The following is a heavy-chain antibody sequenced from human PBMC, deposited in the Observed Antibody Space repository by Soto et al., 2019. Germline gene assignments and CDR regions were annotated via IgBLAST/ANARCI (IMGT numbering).Heavy chain of an antibody. Sequence: QMQLVQSGAEVKEPGASVKVSCKASGYAFKNYDINWVRQAPGQGLVWMGWVDPKSANTGYAPKFQVRVSMTRDTSITTAYMELTRLTSADTAVYDCAREPMVKDYLDVWGAGTAVTVYS. D-gene: IGHD2-8*01. CDR3: AREPMVKDYLDV. CDR1: GYAFKNYD. CDR2: VDPKSANT. V-gene: IGHV1-8*01. J-gene: IGHJ6*03.